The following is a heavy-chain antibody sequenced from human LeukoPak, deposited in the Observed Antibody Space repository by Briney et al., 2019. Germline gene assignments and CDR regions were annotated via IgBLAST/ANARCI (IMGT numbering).Heavy chain of an antibody. D-gene: IGHD2-15*01. CDR2: ISGSGGSGST. V-gene: IGHV3-23*01. Sequence: PGGSLRLSCAASGFTFSSYAMSWVRQAPGKGLEWVSTISGSGGSGSTYYADSVKGRFTISRDNSKNTLYLQMNSLRVEDTAVYYCAKSGLNRFDYWGQGTLVTVSS. CDR3: AKSGLNRFDY. CDR1: GFTFSSYA. J-gene: IGHJ4*02.